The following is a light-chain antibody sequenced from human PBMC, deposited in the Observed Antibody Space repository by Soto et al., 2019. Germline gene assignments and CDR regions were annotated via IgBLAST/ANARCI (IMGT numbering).Light chain of an antibody. CDR3: LQHNSYPQT. V-gene: IGKV1-17*01. CDR2: AAS. CDR1: QGIRDA. J-gene: IGKJ1*01. Sequence: DIQMTQSPSSLSASVGDRVTITCRASQGIRDALGWYQQKPGKAPKRLIYAASSLQSGVPSRFSGSGSGTEFTLTISSPQPEDFATYYCLQHNSYPQTFGQGTKVEIQ.